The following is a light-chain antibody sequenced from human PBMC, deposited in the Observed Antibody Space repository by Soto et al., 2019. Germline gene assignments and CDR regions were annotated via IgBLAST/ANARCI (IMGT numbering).Light chain of an antibody. Sequence: QSVLTQPGSVSGSPGQSITISCTGTSSDVGGYNYVSWYQQHPGKAPKLMIYEVSNRPSGVSNRFSGSKSGNTASLTISGVQAEDEADYYCTSYTSSSTPYVFGTGTKVTVL. V-gene: IGLV2-14*01. CDR1: SSDVGGYNY. J-gene: IGLJ1*01. CDR3: TSYTSSSTPYV. CDR2: EVS.